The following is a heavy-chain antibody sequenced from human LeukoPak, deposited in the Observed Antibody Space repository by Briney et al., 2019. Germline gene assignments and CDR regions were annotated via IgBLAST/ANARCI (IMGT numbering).Heavy chain of an antibody. V-gene: IGHV1-18*01. D-gene: IGHD5-12*01. J-gene: IGHJ5*02. CDR3: ARDSAATISGAPYNWFDP. Sequence: ALVKVSCKASGYTFTSYGISWVRQAPGQGLEWMGWISAYNGNTNYAQKLQGRVTMTTDTSTSTAYMELRSLRSDDTAVYYCARDSAATISGAPYNWFDPWGQGTLVTVSS. CDR2: ISAYNGNT. CDR1: GYTFTSYG.